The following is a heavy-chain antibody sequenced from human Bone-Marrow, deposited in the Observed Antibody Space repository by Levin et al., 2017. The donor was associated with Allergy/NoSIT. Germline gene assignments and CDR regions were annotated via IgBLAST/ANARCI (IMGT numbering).Heavy chain of an antibody. D-gene: IGHD4-17*01. CDR2: ISDDGNNE. CDR1: GFTFSSYG. J-gene: IGHJ4*02. V-gene: IGHV3-30*03. CDR3: ARDLWGRTVTTVGDY. Sequence: GGSLRLSCAASGFTFSSYGMHWVRQAPGKGLEWVAVISDDGNNEYYAASVKGRFTISRDNSENTRYLQMTSLRSDDTAFYYCARDLWGRTVTTVGDYWGQGTLVTVSS.